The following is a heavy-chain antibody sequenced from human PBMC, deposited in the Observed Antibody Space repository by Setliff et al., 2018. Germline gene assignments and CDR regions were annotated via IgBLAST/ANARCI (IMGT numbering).Heavy chain of an antibody. CDR3: ARDRTPHCTSVGQCGWFDS. D-gene: IGHD2-8*01. Sequence: HPGGSLRLSCVVSGFTFSSHWMSWVRQVPGKGLEWVAVIKEDGSEKYSVASVKGRFTISRDNAKNSLYLQMNSLRAEDTGIYYCARDRTPHCTSVGQCGWFDSWGRGTLVTVSS. CDR2: IKEDGSEK. J-gene: IGHJ5*01. CDR1: GFTFSSHW. V-gene: IGHV3-7*01.